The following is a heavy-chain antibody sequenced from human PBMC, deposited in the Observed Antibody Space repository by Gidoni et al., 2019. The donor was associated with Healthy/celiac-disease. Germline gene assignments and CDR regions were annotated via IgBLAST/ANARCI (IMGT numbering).Heavy chain of an antibody. J-gene: IGHJ4*02. Sequence: QVQLVESGGGVVQPGRSLRLSCAASGFTFSSYAMHGVRQAPGKGLEWVAVISYDGSNKYYADSVKGRFTISRDNSKNTLYLQMNSLRAEDTAVYYCARDPRYYYDSSGSFDYWGQGTLVTVSS. D-gene: IGHD3-22*01. CDR1: GFTFSSYA. CDR2: ISYDGSNK. CDR3: ARDPRYYYDSSGSFDY. V-gene: IGHV3-30*01.